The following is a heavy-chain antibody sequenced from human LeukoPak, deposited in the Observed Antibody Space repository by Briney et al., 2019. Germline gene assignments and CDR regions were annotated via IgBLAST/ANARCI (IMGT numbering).Heavy chain of an antibody. J-gene: IGHJ4*02. V-gene: IGHV3-23*01. D-gene: IGHD2-8*01. CDR2: ISGSGGST. Sequence: GGSLRLSCAASGFTFSSYAMSWVRQAPGKGLEWVSAISGSGGSTCYADSVKGRFTISRDNSKNTLYLQMNSLRAEDTAVYYCAKGKCTNGVCRGWYYFDYWGQGTLVTVSS. CDR1: GFTFSSYA. CDR3: AKGKCTNGVCRGWYYFDY.